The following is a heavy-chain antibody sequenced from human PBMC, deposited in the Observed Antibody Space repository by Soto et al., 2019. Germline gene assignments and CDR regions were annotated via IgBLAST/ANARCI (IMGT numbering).Heavy chain of an antibody. CDR3: ARAEQQQLAPTGFDY. CDR2: IYYSGST. CDR1: GGSISSGGYY. J-gene: IGHJ4*02. V-gene: IGHV4-31*03. Sequence: QVQLQESGPGLVKPSQTLSLTCTVSGGSISSGGYYWSWIRQHPGKGLEWIGYIYYSGSTYYNPSFKSRVTISVDTSKNHFSLKLSSVTAADTAVDYCARAEQQQLAPTGFDYWGQGTLVTVSS. D-gene: IGHD6-13*01.